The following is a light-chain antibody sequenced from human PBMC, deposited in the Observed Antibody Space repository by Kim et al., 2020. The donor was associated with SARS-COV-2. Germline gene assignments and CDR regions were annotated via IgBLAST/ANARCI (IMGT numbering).Light chain of an antibody. Sequence: APWERATLSFRASQSVSRYLAWCQQKPGQAPRLLIYDASSRATGIPARFSGSGSGTDFTLTISSLEPEDFAVYYCHQRSNGPPIAFGQGTRLEIK. J-gene: IGKJ5*01. CDR1: QSVSRY. CDR3: HQRSNGPPIA. V-gene: IGKV3-11*01. CDR2: DAS.